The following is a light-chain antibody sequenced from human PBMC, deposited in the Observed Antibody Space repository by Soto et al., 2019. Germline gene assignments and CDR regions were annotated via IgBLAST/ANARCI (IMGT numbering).Light chain of an antibody. CDR3: QPYGNSPQSWT. Sequence: EIVLTQSPGTLSLSPGERATLSCRASQTATSTSLAWYQQKPGQAPRLLIYAASSRATGIPDRFSGSGSGTEFTLTISRLEPEDFAVYYCQPYGNSPQSWTFGQGTKVEIK. CDR2: AAS. J-gene: IGKJ1*01. CDR1: QTATSTS. V-gene: IGKV3-20*01.